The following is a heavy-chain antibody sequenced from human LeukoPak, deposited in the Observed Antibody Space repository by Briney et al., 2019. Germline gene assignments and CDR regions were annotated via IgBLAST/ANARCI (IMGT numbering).Heavy chain of an antibody. J-gene: IGHJ6*03. V-gene: IGHV1-2*02. CDR1: GYTFTGYY. D-gene: IGHD6-19*01. CDR2: INPNSGGT. CDR3: ARAVAGTADYYYYYMDV. Sequence: GASVKVSCKASGYTFTGYYMHWVRQAPGQGLEWMGWINPNSGGTNYAQKFQGRVTMTRDTSISTAYMELSRLRSDDTAVYYCARAVAGTADYYYYYMDVWGKGTTVTVS.